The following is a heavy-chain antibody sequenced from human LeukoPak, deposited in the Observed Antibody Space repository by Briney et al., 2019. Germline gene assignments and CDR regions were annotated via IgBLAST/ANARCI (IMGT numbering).Heavy chain of an antibody. CDR3: AKGPPTSSGLDY. CDR2: ISGSGGST. Sequence: GESLKISCAASGFSFRGYAISWVRQAPGKGLEWVSAISGSGGSTYYADSVKGRFTISRDNSKNTLYLQMNSLRAEDTAVYYCAKGPPTSSGLDYWGQGTLVTVSS. CDR1: GFSFRGYA. D-gene: IGHD6-19*01. V-gene: IGHV3-23*01. J-gene: IGHJ4*02.